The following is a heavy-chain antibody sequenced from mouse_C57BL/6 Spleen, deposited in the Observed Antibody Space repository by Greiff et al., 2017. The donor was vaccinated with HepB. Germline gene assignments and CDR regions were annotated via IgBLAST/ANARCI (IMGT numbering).Heavy chain of an antibody. J-gene: IGHJ2*01. Sequence: VKLLESGPGLVQPSQSLSITCTVSGFSLTSYGVHWVRQSPGKGLEWLGVLWSGGSTDYNAAFISRLSISKDNSKSQVFFTMNSLQADDTAIYYCARNLRGGNYYFDYWGQGTTLTVSS. CDR2: LWSGGST. CDR1: GFSLTSYG. D-gene: IGHD2-1*01. CDR3: ARNLRGGNYYFDY. V-gene: IGHV2-2*01.